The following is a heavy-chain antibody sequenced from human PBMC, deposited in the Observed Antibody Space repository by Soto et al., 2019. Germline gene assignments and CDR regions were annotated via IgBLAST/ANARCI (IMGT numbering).Heavy chain of an antibody. V-gene: IGHV3-30-3*01. CDR2: TSYDGNNK. D-gene: IGHD6-13*01. J-gene: IGHJ4*02. CDR3: ATARAIAATGIFHY. CDR1: GFTFSNFA. Sequence: QVRLVESGGGVVQPGGSLRLSCAASGFTFSNFAMHWVRQAPGKGLEWVAVTSYDGNNKDYADSVKGRFTLSRDNSKNTLFLQVNSLRPEDKAVYYCATARAIAATGIFHYWGQGTLVTVSS.